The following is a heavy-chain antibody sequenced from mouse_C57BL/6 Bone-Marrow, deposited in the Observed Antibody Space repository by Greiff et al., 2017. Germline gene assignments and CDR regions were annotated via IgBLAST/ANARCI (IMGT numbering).Heavy chain of an antibody. J-gene: IGHJ2*01. Sequence: QVQLMESGAELVKPGASVKMSCKASGYTFTSYWITWVKQRPGQGLEWIGDIYPGSGSTNYNEKFKSKATLTVDTTASTAYMQLSSLTSEDSAVYCGARGGHGDYWGQGTTLTVSA. D-gene: IGHD3-1*01. CDR3: ARGGHGDY. CDR2: IYPGSGST. CDR1: GYTFTSYW. V-gene: IGHV1-55*01.